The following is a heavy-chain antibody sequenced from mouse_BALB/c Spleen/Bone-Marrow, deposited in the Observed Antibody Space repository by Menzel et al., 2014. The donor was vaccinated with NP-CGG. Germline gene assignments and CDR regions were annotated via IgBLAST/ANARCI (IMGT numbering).Heavy chain of an antibody. V-gene: IGHV1-18*01. Sequence: EVQLQQSGPELVKPGASVKISCKPSGYTFTEYTMHWVKQRHGKSLEWIGGINPNNGGTNYNQKFKGKATMTVDKSSSTAYMELRSLTSDDSAVYYCARGYGTHWFTYWGQGTLVTVSA. CDR1: GYTFTEYT. D-gene: IGHD2-1*01. J-gene: IGHJ3*01. CDR3: ARGYGTHWFTY. CDR2: INPNNGGT.